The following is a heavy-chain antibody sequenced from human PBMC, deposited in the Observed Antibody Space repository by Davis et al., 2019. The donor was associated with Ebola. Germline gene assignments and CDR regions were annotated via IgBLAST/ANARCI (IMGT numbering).Heavy chain of an antibody. CDR2: VYWDDDE. J-gene: IGHJ2*01. V-gene: IGHV2-5*02. CDR1: GFSLGSYGMG. D-gene: IGHD1-14*01. CDR3: AHRRPLWYFDL. Sequence: SGPTLVKPTETLTLTCTFSGFSLGSYGMGVGWIRQPPGKALEWVALVYWDDDERYNPSLQSRLTITKDTSKNQVVLTMTNMDPVDTATYYCAHRRPLWYFDLWGRGTLVTVSS.